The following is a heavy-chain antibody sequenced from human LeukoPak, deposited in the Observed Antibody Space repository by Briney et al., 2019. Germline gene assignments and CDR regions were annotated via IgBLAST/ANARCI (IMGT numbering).Heavy chain of an antibody. D-gene: IGHD6-13*01. CDR1: GYTFTAYY. CDR2: MNPNSGGI. CDR3: ARDRGKAGRAAAGRGLDY. V-gene: IGHV1-2*02. Sequence: VPVKVSCKASGYTFTAYYMHWVRQAPGQGREWMGWMNPNSGGIKYAQNFQGRVTMTRDTSNSTAYMEHSSLRSDNTAVYYCARDRGKAGRAAAGRGLDYWGQGTLVTVSS. J-gene: IGHJ4*02.